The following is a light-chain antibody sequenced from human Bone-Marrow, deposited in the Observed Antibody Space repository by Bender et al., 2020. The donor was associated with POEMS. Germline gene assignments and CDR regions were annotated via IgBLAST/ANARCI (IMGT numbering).Light chain of an antibody. V-gene: IGLV2-14*03. CDR2: EVS. J-gene: IGLJ2*01. CDR3: SSYTTTSSQGVV. CDR1: NYDIGDHNY. Sequence: QSALTQPASVSGSPGQPITISCTGANYDIGDHNYVSWYQQHPGKAPKLIIYEVSNRPSGISNRFSGSKSGNTASLTISGLQAEDEADYYCSSYTTTSSQGVVFGGGTKLTVL.